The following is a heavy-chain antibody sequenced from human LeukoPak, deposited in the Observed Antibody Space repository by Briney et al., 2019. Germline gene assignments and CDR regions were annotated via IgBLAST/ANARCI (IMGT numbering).Heavy chain of an antibody. CDR1: GFTFSSYW. D-gene: IGHD3-3*01. J-gene: IGHJ6*02. V-gene: IGHV3-74*01. CDR3: ARDRGYDFWSGYYLPYGMDV. CDR2: IASDGSST. Sequence: PGGSLRLSCAASGFTFSSYWMNWVRQAPGKGLVWVSRIASDGSSTTYADSVKGRFSISRDNAKNTLYLQMNSLRAEDTAVYYCARDRGYDFWSGYYLPYGMDVWGQGTTVTVSS.